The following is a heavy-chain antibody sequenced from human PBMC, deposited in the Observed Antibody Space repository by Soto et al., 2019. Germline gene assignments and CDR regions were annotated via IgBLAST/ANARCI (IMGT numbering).Heavy chain of an antibody. V-gene: IGHV1-69*01. D-gene: IGHD2-8*02. J-gene: IGHJ5*02. CDR2: FVPVFGSA. Sequence: QVQLVQSGAEVKKPGSSVRVSCKASGAAFNTITINWVRQAPGQGLEWMGGFVPVFGSATYAQKFQGRVAITADASTNTFYMELSRLNSEDTALYYCVREDDTTGAYSWFDPWGQGTLVTVSS. CDR3: VREDDTTGAYSWFDP. CDR1: GAAFNTIT.